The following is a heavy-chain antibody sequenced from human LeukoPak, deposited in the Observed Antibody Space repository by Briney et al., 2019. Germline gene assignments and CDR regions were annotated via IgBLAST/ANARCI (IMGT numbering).Heavy chain of an antibody. J-gene: IGHJ5*02. CDR2: ISGSGGST. CDR1: GFTFSSYG. V-gene: IGHV3-23*01. Sequence: PGGSLRLSCAASGFTFSSYGMSWVRQAPGKVLEWVSAISGSGGSTYYADSVKGRFTISRDNSKNTLYLQMNSLRAEDTAVYYCAKGGWPIAAAGTPKFDPWGQGTLVTVSS. D-gene: IGHD6-13*01. CDR3: AKGGWPIAAAGTPKFDP.